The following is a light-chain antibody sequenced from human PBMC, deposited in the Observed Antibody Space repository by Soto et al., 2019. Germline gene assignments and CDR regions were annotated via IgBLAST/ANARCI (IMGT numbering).Light chain of an antibody. V-gene: IGLV1-40*01. Sequence: QSVLTQPPSVSGAPGQRVTISCTGSNSNIGAGYGVHWYQQLPGTAPKLLIYVNNNRPSGVPDRFSGSKSGTSASLAITGLQADGEADYYWQSYDSSLSGRYVVFGGGTKLTVL. CDR2: VNN. J-gene: IGLJ2*01. CDR3: QSYDSSLSGRYVV. CDR1: NSNIGAGYG.